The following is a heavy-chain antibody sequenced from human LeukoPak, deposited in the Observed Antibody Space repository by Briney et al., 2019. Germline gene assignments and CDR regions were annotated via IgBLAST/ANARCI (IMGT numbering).Heavy chain of an antibody. CDR1: EFTFSSYW. D-gene: IGHD6-13*01. Sequence: GGSLRLSCAASEFTFSSYWMAWVRQAPGKGLEWVANIKQDGSEKYYVDSVKGRFTISRDNAKNSLYLKMNSLRAEDTAVYYCASMADIAASGSRNWFDPWGQGTLVTVSS. V-gene: IGHV3-7*01. CDR3: ASMADIAASGSRNWFDP. J-gene: IGHJ5*02. CDR2: IKQDGSEK.